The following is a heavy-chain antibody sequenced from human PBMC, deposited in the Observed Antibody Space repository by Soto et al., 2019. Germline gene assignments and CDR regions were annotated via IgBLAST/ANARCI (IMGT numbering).Heavy chain of an antibody. J-gene: IGHJ4*02. Sequence: ASVKVSCKASGYTFTGYYMHWLRQAPGQGLEWMGWINPNSGGTNYAQKFQGRVTMTRDTSISTAYMELSRLRSDDTAVYYCARDYDSSGYRDYWGQGTLVTVSS. V-gene: IGHV1-2*02. CDR2: INPNSGGT. D-gene: IGHD3-22*01. CDR1: GYTFTGYY. CDR3: ARDYDSSGYRDY.